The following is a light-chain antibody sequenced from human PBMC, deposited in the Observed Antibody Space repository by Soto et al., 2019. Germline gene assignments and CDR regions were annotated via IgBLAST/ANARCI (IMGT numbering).Light chain of an antibody. CDR1: SSDVGGYNY. V-gene: IGLV2-14*01. Sequence: QSVLTQPASVSGSPGQSITISCTGTSSDVGGYNYVSWYQQHPGKAPKLMIYDVSNRPSGVSNCFSGSKSGNTASLTISGLQAEDEADYYCSSYTSSSTRVFGTGTKLTVL. J-gene: IGLJ1*01. CDR3: SSYTSSSTRV. CDR2: DVS.